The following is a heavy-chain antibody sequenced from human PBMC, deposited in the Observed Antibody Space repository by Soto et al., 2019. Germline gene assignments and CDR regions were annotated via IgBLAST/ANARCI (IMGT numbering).Heavy chain of an antibody. D-gene: IGHD3-3*01. Sequence: SLKVSGKASGGTFSYYSISWVRQAPGQGLEWMGGIIPIFGTANYAQKFQGRVTITADKSTSTAYMELSSLRSEDTAVYYCARVPITIFGVVKSYGMGVWGQGTTVTVSS. CDR3: ARVPITIFGVVKSYGMGV. V-gene: IGHV1-69*06. CDR2: IIPIFGTA. CDR1: GGTFSYYS. J-gene: IGHJ6*02.